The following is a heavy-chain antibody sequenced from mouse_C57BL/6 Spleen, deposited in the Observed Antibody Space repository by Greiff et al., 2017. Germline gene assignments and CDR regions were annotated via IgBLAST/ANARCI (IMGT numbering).Heavy chain of an antibody. Sequence: QVQLQQPGAELVRPGTSVKLSCKASGYTFTSYWMHWVKQRPGQGLEWIGVIDPSDSYTNYNQKFKGKATLTVDTSSSTAYMQLSSLTSEDSAVYYCARKSIKLAWFAYWGQGTLVTVSA. D-gene: IGHD4-1*01. CDR2: IDPSDSYT. CDR3: ARKSIKLAWFAY. J-gene: IGHJ3*01. CDR1: GYTFTSYW. V-gene: IGHV1-59*01.